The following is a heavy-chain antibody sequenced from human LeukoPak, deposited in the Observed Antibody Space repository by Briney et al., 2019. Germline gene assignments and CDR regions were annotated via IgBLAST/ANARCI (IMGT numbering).Heavy chain of an antibody. CDR2: ISYDGSNK. CDR1: GFTFSNHW. D-gene: IGHD6-13*01. J-gene: IGHJ4*01. V-gene: IGHV3-30-3*01. CDR3: ARVGDRYSSSWSYFDY. Sequence: PGGSLRLSCAASGFTFSNHWMNWVRQAPGKGLEWVAVISYDGSNKYYADSVKGRFTISRDNSKNTLYLQMNSLRAEDTAVYYCARVGDRYSSSWSYFDYWGXXTLVTVSS.